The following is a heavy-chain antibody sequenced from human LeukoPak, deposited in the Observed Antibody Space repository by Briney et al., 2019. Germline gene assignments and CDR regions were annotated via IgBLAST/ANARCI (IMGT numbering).Heavy chain of an antibody. D-gene: IGHD1-26*01. CDR2: IKQDGSEK. CDR3: ARVGWELLNLHFDP. Sequence: GGSLRLSCAASGFTFSSYWMSWVRQAPGKGLEWVANIKQDGSEKYYVDPVKGRFTISRDNAQNSLYLQMSSLRVEDTAIYSCARVGWELLNLHFDPWGQGTLVTVSS. CDR1: GFTFSSYW. J-gene: IGHJ5*02. V-gene: IGHV3-7*03.